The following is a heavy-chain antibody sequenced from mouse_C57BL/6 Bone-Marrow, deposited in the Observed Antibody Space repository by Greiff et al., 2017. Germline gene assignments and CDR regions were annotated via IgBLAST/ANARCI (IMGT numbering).Heavy chain of an antibody. CDR2: IYPGSGST. J-gene: IGHJ1*03. D-gene: IGHD1-1*01. CDR3: ARGPYYYGSSYWYFDV. CDR1: GYTFTSYW. Sequence: QVQLQQPGAELVKPGASVKMSCKASGYTFTSYWITWVKQRPGQGLEWIGDIYPGSGSTNYNEKFKSKATLTVDTSSSTAYMQLSSLTSEDSAVYYRARGPYYYGSSYWYFDVWGTGTTVTVSS. V-gene: IGHV1-55*01.